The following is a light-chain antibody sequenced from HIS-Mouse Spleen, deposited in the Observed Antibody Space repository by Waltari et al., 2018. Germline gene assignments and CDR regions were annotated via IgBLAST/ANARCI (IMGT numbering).Light chain of an antibody. Sequence: SYKLPQQPPVPVSPEQTPRTTCSGEEFQKKYLYWYQQKPGQAPVLVIYEDSKRPSGIPERFSGSSSGTMATLTISGAQVEDEADYYCYSTDSSGNHRVFGGGTKLTVL. CDR1: EFQKKY. V-gene: IGLV3-10*01. J-gene: IGLJ2*01. CDR3: YSTDSSGNHRV. CDR2: EDS.